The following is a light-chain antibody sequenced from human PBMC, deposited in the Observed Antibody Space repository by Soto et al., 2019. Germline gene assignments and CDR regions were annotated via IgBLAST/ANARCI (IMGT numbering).Light chain of an antibody. CDR2: EVS. CDR1: QSLVHSDGNTY. J-gene: IGKJ4*01. CDR3: MQTTQFPLT. V-gene: IGKV2-24*01. Sequence: DIVLTQTPLSSPVTLGQPASISCRSSQSLVHSDGNTYLNWLQQRPGQPPRPLIYEVSNRFSGVPDRFSGSGAGTDFTLEISRVEAADVGVYYCMQTTQFPLTFGGGTKVEIK.